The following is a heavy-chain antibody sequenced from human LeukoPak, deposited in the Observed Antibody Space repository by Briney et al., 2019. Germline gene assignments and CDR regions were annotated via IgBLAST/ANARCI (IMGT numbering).Heavy chain of an antibody. CDR1: GFTFSSYG. V-gene: IGHV3-30*02. CDR2: IRYDGSSE. Sequence: GGSLRLSCAASGFTFSSYGMHWVRQAPGKGLEWVAFIRYDGSSEYYADSVKGRFTISRDNPKNTLSLQMNSLRPEDTAIYYCAKDLTTVTSQGDYWGQGTVVTVSS. CDR3: AKDLTTVTSQGDY. J-gene: IGHJ4*02. D-gene: IGHD4-17*01.